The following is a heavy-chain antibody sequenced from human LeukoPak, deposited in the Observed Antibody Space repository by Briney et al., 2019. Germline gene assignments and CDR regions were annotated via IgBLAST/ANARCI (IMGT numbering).Heavy chain of an antibody. CDR1: GGSISSYY. CDR2: VYTSGST. V-gene: IGHV4-4*07. J-gene: IGHJ6*02. CDR3: ANGRRDIVVVPPKYGMDV. D-gene: IGHD2-2*01. Sequence: SETLSPTCTVSGGSISSYYWSWIRQPAGKGLEWIGRVYTSGSTNYNPSLKSRVTISVDTSKNQFSLKLSSVTAADTAVYYCANGRRDIVVVPPKYGMDVWGQGTTVTVSS.